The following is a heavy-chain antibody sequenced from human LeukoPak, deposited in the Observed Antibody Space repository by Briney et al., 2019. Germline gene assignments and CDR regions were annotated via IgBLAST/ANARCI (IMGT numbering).Heavy chain of an antibody. CDR3: ARESYDSSGYYIFFDY. V-gene: IGHV3-48*03. J-gene: IGHJ4*02. CDR2: ISSSGSTI. D-gene: IGHD3-22*01. CDR1: GFTFSSYE. Sequence: GGSLRLSCAAPGFTFSSYEMNWVRQAPGKGLEWVSYISSSGSTIYYADSAEGRFTISRDNAKNSLYLQMNSLRAEDTAVYYCARESYDSSGYYIFFDYWGQGTLVTVSS.